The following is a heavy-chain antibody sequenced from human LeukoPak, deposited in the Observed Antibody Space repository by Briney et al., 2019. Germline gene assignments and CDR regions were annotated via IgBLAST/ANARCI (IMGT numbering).Heavy chain of an antibody. CDR3: AKEVKAATNWFDP. CDR1: GFTFSSYG. CDR2: IWYDGSNK. V-gene: IGHV3-33*06. D-gene: IGHD6-25*01. J-gene: IGHJ5*02. Sequence: GGSLRLSCAASGFTFSSYGMHWVRQAPGKGLEWVAVIWYDGSNKYYADSVKGRFTISRDNSKNTLYLQMNSLGAEDTAVYFCAKEVKAATNWFDPWGQGTLVTVSS.